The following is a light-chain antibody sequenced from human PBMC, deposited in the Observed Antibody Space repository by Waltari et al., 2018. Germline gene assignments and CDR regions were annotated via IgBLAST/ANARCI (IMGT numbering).Light chain of an antibody. J-gene: IGKJ1*01. V-gene: IGKV1-5*03. CDR1: QTIDS. CDR3: QQYKTYPWT. CDR2: RAS. Sequence: DSQMTQSPSTLSASVGDRVTITCRASQTIDSLAWYQEKPGKVPKLLLYRASTLESGVPPRFSGSGSGTEFTLTISSLQPDDFATYYCQQYKTYPWTFGQGTKLEVK.